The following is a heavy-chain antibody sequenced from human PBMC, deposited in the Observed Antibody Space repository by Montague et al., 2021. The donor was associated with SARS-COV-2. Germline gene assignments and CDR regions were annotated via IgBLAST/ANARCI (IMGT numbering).Heavy chain of an antibody. Sequence: SKTLSLTCEVSGGSIRRYYWSWIRQSPGKGLEWICYVHYTWSTKYNPSLKTRVTLSLDTPKNHFSLTLNSVTAADTAVYYCARAQNICFIANCVNYFDLWGMGALVSVSS. CDR2: VHYTWST. V-gene: IGHV4-59*01. D-gene: IGHD1-1*01. J-gene: IGHJ4*02. CDR1: GGSIRRYY. CDR3: ARAQNICFIANCVNYFDL.